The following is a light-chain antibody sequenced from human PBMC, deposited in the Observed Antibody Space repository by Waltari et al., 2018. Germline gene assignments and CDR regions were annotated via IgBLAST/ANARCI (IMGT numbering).Light chain of an antibody. Sequence: IVMTQSPLSLSVTPGEPASISCRSSQSLLHGSGNTFLDWYLQKPGQSPQLLIYLVSNRASGVPDRFSGSGSSTDFTLKISRVEAEDVGVYVCMQARQTPWTFGQGTKVEIK. V-gene: IGKV2-28*01. CDR3: MQARQTPWT. J-gene: IGKJ1*01. CDR1: QSLLHGSGNTF. CDR2: LVS.